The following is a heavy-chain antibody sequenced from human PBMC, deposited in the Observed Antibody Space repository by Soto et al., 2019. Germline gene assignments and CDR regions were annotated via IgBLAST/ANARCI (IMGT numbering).Heavy chain of an antibody. CDR3: ARDPYSSSSTNWFDP. D-gene: IGHD6-6*01. V-gene: IGHV1-69*01. CDR1: GGAFSSYA. Sequence: SLNGSCTGSGGAFSSYAISWVRQAPGQGLEWMGGIIPIFGTANYAQKFQGRVTITADESTSTAYMELGSLRSEDTAVYYCARDPYSSSSTNWFDPWGQGTLVTVSS. CDR2: IIPIFGTA. J-gene: IGHJ5*02.